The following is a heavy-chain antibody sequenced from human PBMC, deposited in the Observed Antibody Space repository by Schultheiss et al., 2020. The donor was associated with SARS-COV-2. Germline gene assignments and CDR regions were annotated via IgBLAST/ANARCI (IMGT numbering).Heavy chain of an antibody. CDR1: GFTLRGYN. CDR3: AREGYYGMDV. J-gene: IGHJ6*02. V-gene: IGHV3-53*01. Sequence: GGSLRLSCAASGFTLRGYNMDWVRQAPGKGLEWVSVIYSGGSTYYADSVKGRFTISRDNSKNTLYLQMNSLRAEDTAVYYCAREGYYGMDVWGQGTTVTVSS. CDR2: IYSGGST.